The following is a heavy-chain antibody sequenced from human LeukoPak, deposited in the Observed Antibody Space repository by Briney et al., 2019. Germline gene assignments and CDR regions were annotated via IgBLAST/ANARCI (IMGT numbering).Heavy chain of an antibody. CDR3: AKDSSRLLKTFEI. Sequence: PGGSLRLSCAASGFIFSNYAMPWVRQAPGKGLEWVAVISYDGRNKHYADSVKGRFTTSRDNSKNTLYLHMNSLRTEDRAVYYCAKDSSRLLKTFEIWGQGTMVTVSS. V-gene: IGHV3-30*18. J-gene: IGHJ3*02. CDR1: GFIFSNYA. CDR2: ISYDGRNK.